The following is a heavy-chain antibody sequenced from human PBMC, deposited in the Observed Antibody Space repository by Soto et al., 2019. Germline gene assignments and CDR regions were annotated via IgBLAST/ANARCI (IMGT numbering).Heavy chain of an antibody. V-gene: IGHV4-4*02. CDR1: GGSISSTNW. CDR3: ARDGAAALFRPPLTF. Sequence: QVQLQELDPGLVRPSGTLSLTCAVSGGSISSTNWWSWVRQPPGKGLEWIGEIYHSGSTNYNPSLKSRVTMSVDKSKNQFSLRLSSVTAADTAVYYCARDGAAALFRPPLTFWGQGTLVTVSS. D-gene: IGHD6-13*01. J-gene: IGHJ4*02. CDR2: IYHSGST.